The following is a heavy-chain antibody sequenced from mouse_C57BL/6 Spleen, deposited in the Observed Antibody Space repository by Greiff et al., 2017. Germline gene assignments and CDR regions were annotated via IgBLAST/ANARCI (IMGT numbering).Heavy chain of an antibody. CDR1: GYSITSGYY. D-gene: IGHD1-1*01. CDR3: ARDGDYYGLYYFDY. Sequence: EVQLQQSGPGLVKPSQSLSLTCSVTGYSITSGYYWNWIRQFPGNKLEWMGYISYDGSNNYNPSLKNRISITRDTSKNQFFLKLNSVTTEDTATYYCARDGDYYGLYYFDYLGQGTTLTVSS. J-gene: IGHJ2*01. V-gene: IGHV3-6*01. CDR2: ISYDGSN.